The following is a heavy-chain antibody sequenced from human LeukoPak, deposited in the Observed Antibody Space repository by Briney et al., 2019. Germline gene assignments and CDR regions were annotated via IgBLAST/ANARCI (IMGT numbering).Heavy chain of an antibody. CDR1: GGSFSGYY. D-gene: IGHD2-2*01. Sequence: SETLSLTCAVYGGSFSGYYWSWIRQPPGKGLEWIGEINHSGSTNYNPSLKSRVTISVDTSKNQFSLKLSSVTAADTAVYYCARGDIVVVPAGNSYYGMDVWGKGTTVTVSS. J-gene: IGHJ6*04. V-gene: IGHV4-34*01. CDR2: INHSGST. CDR3: ARGDIVVVPAGNSYYGMDV.